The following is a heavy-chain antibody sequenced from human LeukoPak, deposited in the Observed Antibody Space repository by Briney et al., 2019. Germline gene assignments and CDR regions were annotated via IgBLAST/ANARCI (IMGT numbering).Heavy chain of an antibody. CDR2: IYYSGST. CDR1: GVSISSSSYY. D-gene: IGHD3-3*01. J-gene: IGHJ6*02. CDR3: ARLSPPDFWSGYYTNYGMDV. Sequence: SETLSLTCTVSGVSISSSSYYWGWLRQPPGKGLEWIGSIYYSGSTYYNPSLKSRVTISVDTSKNQFSLKLSSVTAADTAVYYCARLSPPDFWSGYYTNYGMDVWGQGTTVTVSS. V-gene: IGHV4-39*01.